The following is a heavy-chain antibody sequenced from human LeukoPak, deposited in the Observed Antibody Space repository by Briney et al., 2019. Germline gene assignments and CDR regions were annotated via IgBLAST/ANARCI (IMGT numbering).Heavy chain of an antibody. CDR2: ITDDSKTM. Sequence: GGSLRLSCVASGFTFDTYSMNWIRQAPGKGLEWTSYITDDSKTMYYADSVKGRFTISRDNAKNALYLQMNSLRGEDTDVYYCVARGGWARFDYWGQGTLVTVSS. V-gene: IGHV3-48*04. CDR1: GFTFDTYS. J-gene: IGHJ4*02. CDR3: VARGGWARFDY. D-gene: IGHD6-19*01.